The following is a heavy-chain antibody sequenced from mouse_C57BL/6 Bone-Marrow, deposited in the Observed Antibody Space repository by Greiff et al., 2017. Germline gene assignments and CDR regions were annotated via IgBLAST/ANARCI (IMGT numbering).Heavy chain of an antibody. D-gene: IGHD2-1*01. CDR3: AIQGWCNYNYFDY. CDR2: IHPSDSDT. CDR1: GYTFTSYW. Sequence: QVQLQQPGAELVKPGASVKVSCKASGYTFTSYWMHWVKQRPGQGLEWIGRIHPSDSDTNYNQKFKGKDTLTVDKSSSTAYMQLSSLTSEDSSVYYCAIQGWCNYNYFDYCGQGTTLTVSS. J-gene: IGHJ2*01. V-gene: IGHV1-74*01.